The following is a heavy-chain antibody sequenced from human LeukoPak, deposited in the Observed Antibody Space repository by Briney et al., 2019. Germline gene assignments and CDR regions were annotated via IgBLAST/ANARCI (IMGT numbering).Heavy chain of an antibody. J-gene: IGHJ3*02. D-gene: IGHD1-26*01. CDR3: ARIVGATSRGAFDI. V-gene: IGHV4-4*07. Sequence: PSETLSLTCTVSGGSISSYYWSWIRQPAGKGLEWIGRIYTSGSTNYNPSLKSRVTMSVDTSKNQFSLKLSSVTAADTAVNYCARIVGATSRGAFDIWGQGTMVTVSS. CDR1: GGSISSYY. CDR2: IYTSGST.